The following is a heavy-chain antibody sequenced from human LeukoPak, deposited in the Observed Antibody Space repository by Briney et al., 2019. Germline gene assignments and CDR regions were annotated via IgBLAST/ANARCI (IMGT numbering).Heavy chain of an antibody. CDR1: GGSFSGYY. D-gene: IGHD2-15*01. V-gene: IGHV4-34*01. CDR3: ARGGGYCSGGSCYTIDY. Sequence: PSETLSLTCAVYGGSFSGYYWSWIRQPPGKGLEWIGEINHSGSTNYNPSLKSRVTISVDTSKNQSSLKLSSVTAADTAVYYCARGGGYCSGGSCYTIDYWGQGTPVTVSS. J-gene: IGHJ4*02. CDR2: INHSGST.